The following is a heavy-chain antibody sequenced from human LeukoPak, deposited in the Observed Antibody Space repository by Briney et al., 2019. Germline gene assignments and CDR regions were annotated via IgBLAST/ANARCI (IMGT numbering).Heavy chain of an antibody. CDR2: IYTSGST. CDR3: AMRGGTVTTRDYFDY. Sequence: PSETLSLTCTVSGGSISSGSYYWSWIRQPAGKGLEWIGRIYTSGSTNYNPPLKSRVTISVDTSKNQFSLKLSSVTAADTAVYYCAMRGGTVTTRDYFDYWGQGTLVTVSS. J-gene: IGHJ4*02. CDR1: GGSISSGSYY. V-gene: IGHV4-61*02. D-gene: IGHD4-11*01.